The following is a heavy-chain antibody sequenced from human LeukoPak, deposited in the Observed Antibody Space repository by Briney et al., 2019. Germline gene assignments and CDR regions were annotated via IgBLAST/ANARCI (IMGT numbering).Heavy chain of an antibody. J-gene: IGHJ4*02. CDR2: INHSGST. CDR3: ARRRSRGYYDSSGYYFPVTPFDY. Sequence: PSETLSLTCAVYGGSFSGYYWSWIRQPPGKGLEWIGEINHSGSTNYNPSLKSRVTISVDTSKNQFSLKLSSVTAADTAVYYCARRRSRGYYDSSGYYFPVTPFDYWGQGTLVTVSS. V-gene: IGHV4-34*01. D-gene: IGHD3-22*01. CDR1: GGSFSGYY.